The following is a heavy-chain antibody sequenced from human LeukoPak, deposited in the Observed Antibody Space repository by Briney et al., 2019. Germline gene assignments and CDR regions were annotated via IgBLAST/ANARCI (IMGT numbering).Heavy chain of an antibody. CDR3: AKDTGYTAGGDFDY. CDR1: GFTFSNYA. V-gene: IGHV3-23*01. J-gene: IGHJ4*02. CDR2: IRGSGGVT. Sequence: GGSLRLSCAASGFTFSNYAMNWVRQAPGGGLEWVSSIRGSGGVTYNADSVKGRFTISRDNSKNMVYLQMNSLRAEDTAVYYCAKDTGYTAGGDFDYWGQGTLVTVSS. D-gene: IGHD5-18*01.